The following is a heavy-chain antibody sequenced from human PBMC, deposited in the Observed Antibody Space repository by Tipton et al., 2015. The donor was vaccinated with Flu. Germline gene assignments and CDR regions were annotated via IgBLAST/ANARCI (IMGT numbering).Heavy chain of an antibody. V-gene: IGHV4-34*01. CDR3: ARHKFAADSSGWYAYWYFDL. CDR2: INHSGST. D-gene: IGHD6-19*01. J-gene: IGHJ2*01. CDR1: GGSFSGYY. Sequence: TLSLTCAVYGGSFSGYYWSWIRQPPGKGLEWIGEINHSGSTNYNPSLKSRVTISVDTSKNQFPLKLSSVTAADTAVYYCARHKFAADSSGWYAYWYFDLWGRGTLVTVSS.